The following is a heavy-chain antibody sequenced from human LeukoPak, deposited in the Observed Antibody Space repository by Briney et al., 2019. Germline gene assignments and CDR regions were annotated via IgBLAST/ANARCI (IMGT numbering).Heavy chain of an antibody. J-gene: IGHJ4*02. D-gene: IGHD6-19*01. CDR3: ARDQDAYSSGWYGVFDF. V-gene: IGHV3-7*05. CDR2: IKQDGSES. CDR1: GFTFSNYW. Sequence: PGGSLRLSCAASGFTFSNYWMSWVRQAPGQGLEWVANIKQDGSESKYVDSVKGRFTISRDNAKNTLYLQMNSLRAEDTALYYCARDQDAYSSGWYGVFDFWGQGSLVTVSS.